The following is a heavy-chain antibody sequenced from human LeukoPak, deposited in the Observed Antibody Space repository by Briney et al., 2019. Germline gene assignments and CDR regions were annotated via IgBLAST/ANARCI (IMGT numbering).Heavy chain of an antibody. J-gene: IGHJ4*02. CDR3: TTSGMSTEELDY. CDR2: IKSKTDGGTT. Sequence: GGSLRLSCAASGFTFSNAWMSWVRQAPGKGLEWVGRIKSKTDGGTTDYAAPVKGRFPISRDDSKKTLYLQMNSLKTEDTAVHYCTTSGMSTEELDYWGQGTLVTVSS. D-gene: IGHD1-26*01. V-gene: IGHV3-15*01. CDR1: GFTFSNAW.